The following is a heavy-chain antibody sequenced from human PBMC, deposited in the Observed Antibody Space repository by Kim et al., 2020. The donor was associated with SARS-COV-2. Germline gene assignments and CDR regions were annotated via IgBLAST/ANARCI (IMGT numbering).Heavy chain of an antibody. D-gene: IGHD6-6*01. CDR2: ISSSSSYI. CDR1: GFTFSSYS. J-gene: IGHJ4*02. Sequence: GGSLRLSCAASGFTFSSYSMNWVRQAPGKGLEWVSSISSSSSYIYYADSVKGRFTISRDNAKNSLYLQMNSLRAEDTTVYYCARDLSYSSSLLIDYWGQGTLVTVSS. CDR3: ARDLSYSSSLLIDY. V-gene: IGHV3-21*01.